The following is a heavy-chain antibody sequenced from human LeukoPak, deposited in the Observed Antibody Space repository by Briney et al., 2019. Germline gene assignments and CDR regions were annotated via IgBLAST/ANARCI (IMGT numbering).Heavy chain of an antibody. D-gene: IGHD6-13*01. J-gene: IGHJ4*02. CDR1: GFTFSSYA. CDR3: ARDGGSSSNWSFDY. CDR2: ISGIGGIT. Sequence: PGGSLRLSCAASGFTFSSYAMSWVRQAPGEGLEWVSIISGIGGITYYPDSVKGRFTISRDNSKNTLYLQMNSLRAEDTAIYYCARDGGSSSNWSFDYWGPGTLVTVSS. V-gene: IGHV3-23*01.